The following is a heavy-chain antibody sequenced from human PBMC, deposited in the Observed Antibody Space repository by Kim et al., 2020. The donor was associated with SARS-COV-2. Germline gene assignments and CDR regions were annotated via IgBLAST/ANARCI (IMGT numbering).Heavy chain of an antibody. V-gene: IGHV4-34*01. D-gene: IGHD3-10*01. J-gene: IGHJ5*02. Sequence: PSPQSRVTISVDTSKNQFSLKLSSGTAADTAVYYCARDGSDGSRLNWFDPWGQGTLVTVSS. CDR3: ARDGSDGSRLNWFDP.